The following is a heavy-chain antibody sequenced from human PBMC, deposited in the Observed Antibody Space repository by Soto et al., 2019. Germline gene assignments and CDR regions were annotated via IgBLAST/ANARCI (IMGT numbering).Heavy chain of an antibody. J-gene: IGHJ4*02. Sequence: EVQLLESGGGLVQPGGSPRLSCAASGFTFSSYAMSWVRQAPGKGLEWVSAISGSGGSTYYADSVKGRFTISRDNSKNTLYLQMNSLRAEDTAVYYCAKAYYGSGSYYYFDYWGQGTLVTVSS. CDR3: AKAYYGSGSYYYFDY. D-gene: IGHD3-10*01. V-gene: IGHV3-23*01. CDR2: ISGSGGST. CDR1: GFTFSSYA.